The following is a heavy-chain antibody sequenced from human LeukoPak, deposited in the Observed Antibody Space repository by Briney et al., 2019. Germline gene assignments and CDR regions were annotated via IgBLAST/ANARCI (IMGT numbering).Heavy chain of an antibody. V-gene: IGHV1-46*01. J-gene: IGHJ6*03. CDR3: ARGGAIPAAFYYYYYMDV. CDR1: GYTFTSYY. Sequence: GASVKVSCKAPGYTFTSYYMHWVRQAPGQGLEWMGIINPSGGSTSYAQKFQGRVTMTRDTSTSTVYMELSSLRSEDTAVYYCARGGAIPAAFYYYYYMDVWGKGTTVTVSS. CDR2: INPSGGST. D-gene: IGHD2-2*01.